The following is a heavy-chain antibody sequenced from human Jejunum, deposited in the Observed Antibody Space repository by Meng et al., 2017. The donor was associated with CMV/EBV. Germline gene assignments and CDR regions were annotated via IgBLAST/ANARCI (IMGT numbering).Heavy chain of an antibody. V-gene: IGHV3-30*02. J-gene: IGHJ4*02. D-gene: IGHD2-8*01. CDR1: GFPLSSYG. Sequence: GESLKISCAASGFPLSSYGIHWVCQAPGKGLEWVTYADSVKGRFTISRDISKNTLFLQMNSLRAEDTAVYYCAKEGVGGHFDYWGQGTLVTVSS. CDR3: AKEGVGGHFDY.